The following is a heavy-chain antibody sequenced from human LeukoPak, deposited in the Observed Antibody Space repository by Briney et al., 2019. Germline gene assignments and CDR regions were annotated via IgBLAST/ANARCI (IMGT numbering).Heavy chain of an antibody. D-gene: IGHD6-19*01. Sequence: ASVKVSCKTSGYTFTGYFMHWVRQAPGQGLQWMGWINPNSGDTNYAQKFQGRVTMTRDTSISTAYMELSRLTSDDTAVYYCARGREVAGTVGYWGHGTLVTVSS. J-gene: IGHJ4*01. CDR2: INPNSGDT. V-gene: IGHV1-2*02. CDR1: GYTFTGYF. CDR3: ARGREVAGTVGY.